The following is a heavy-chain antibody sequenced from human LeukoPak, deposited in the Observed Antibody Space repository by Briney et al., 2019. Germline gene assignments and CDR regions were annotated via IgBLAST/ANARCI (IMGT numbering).Heavy chain of an antibody. Sequence: SETLSLTCTVSGGSLSSYYWSWIRQPPGKGLEWIGYIYYSGSTNYNPSLKSRVTISVDTSKNQFSLKLSSVTAADTAVYYCARAGSSSSPYFDYWGQGTLVTVSS. V-gene: IGHV4-59*01. CDR1: GGSLSSYY. J-gene: IGHJ4*02. CDR2: IYYSGST. CDR3: ARAGSSSSPYFDY. D-gene: IGHD6-6*01.